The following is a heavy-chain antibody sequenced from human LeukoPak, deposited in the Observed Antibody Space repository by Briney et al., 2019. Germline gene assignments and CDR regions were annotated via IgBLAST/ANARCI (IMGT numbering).Heavy chain of an antibody. J-gene: IGHJ6*02. CDR1: GDSVSSNSAA. V-gene: IGHV6-1*01. CDR3: ARESVPDASHCSSTSCYVDGMDV. Sequence: SQTLSLTCAISGDSVSSNSAAWNWIRQSPSRGLEWLGRTYYRSKWYNDYAVSVKSRITINPDTSKNQFSLQLNSVTPEDTAVYYCARESVPDASHCSSTSCYVDGMDVWGQGTTVTVSS. CDR2: TYYRSKWYN. D-gene: IGHD2-2*01.